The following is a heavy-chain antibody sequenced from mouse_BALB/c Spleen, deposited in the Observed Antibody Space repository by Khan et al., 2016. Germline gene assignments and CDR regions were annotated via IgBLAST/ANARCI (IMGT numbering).Heavy chain of an antibody. V-gene: IGHV1S29*02. CDR1: GYTFTDYN. CDR2: IFPYNGGA. CDR3: ARRGNSGYYYAMDY. Sequence: MQLKQSGPELVKPGASVKISCKASGYTFTDYNMHWVKQSHGKSLEWIGYIFPYNGGAGYNQKFKNKATLTVGNSSSTAYMELRTLTSEDSAVXYCARRGNSGYYYAMDYWGQGTSVTVSS. D-gene: IGHD2-1*01. J-gene: IGHJ4*01.